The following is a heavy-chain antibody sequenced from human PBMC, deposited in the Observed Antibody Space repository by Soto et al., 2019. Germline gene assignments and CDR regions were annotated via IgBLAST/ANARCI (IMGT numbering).Heavy chain of an antibody. D-gene: IGHD6-13*01. V-gene: IGHV1-46*03. J-gene: IGHJ6*03. CDR2: INPSGGST. Sequence: GASVKVTCRASGYTFTSYYMHLVRQAPGQGLEWMGIINPSGGSTSYAQKFQGRVTMTRDTSTSTVYMELSSLRSEDTAVYYCARGGSFSSWYGGTGYYYMDVWGKGTTVTVSS. CDR3: ARGGSFSSWYGGTGYYYMDV. CDR1: GYTFTSYY.